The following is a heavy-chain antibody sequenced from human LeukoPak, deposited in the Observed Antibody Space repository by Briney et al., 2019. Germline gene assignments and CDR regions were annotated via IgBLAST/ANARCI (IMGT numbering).Heavy chain of an antibody. J-gene: IGHJ5*02. CDR1: GFTFSNYG. Sequence: GRSLRLSCAASGFTFSNYGFHWVRQAPGKGLEWVALIYYDGSNKYYADSVKGRFAISRDSSKNTVYLQMNSLRVEDTALYYCARDVDTTGDYGRFDPWGQGTLVTVSS. CDR2: IYYDGSNK. CDR3: ARDVDTTGDYGRFDP. D-gene: IGHD3-22*01. V-gene: IGHV3-33*01.